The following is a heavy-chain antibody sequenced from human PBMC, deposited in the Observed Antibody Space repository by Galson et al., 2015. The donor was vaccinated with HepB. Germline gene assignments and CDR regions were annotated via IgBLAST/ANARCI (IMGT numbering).Heavy chain of an antibody. V-gene: IGHV3-30*18. Sequence: SLRLSCAASGFTFSGYGMHWVRQAPGKGLEWVAIVSYDGSKQSYADSVKGRFTISRDNSKNTLFLQMNSLRDEDTAVYYCAKDIGLRGVAYGYFDYWGQGTLVTVSS. D-gene: IGHD4-17*01. J-gene: IGHJ4*02. CDR2: VSYDGSKQ. CDR1: GFTFSGYG. CDR3: AKDIGLRGVAYGYFDY.